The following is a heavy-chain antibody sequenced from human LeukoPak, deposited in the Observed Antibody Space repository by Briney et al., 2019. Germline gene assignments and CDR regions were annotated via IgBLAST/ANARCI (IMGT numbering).Heavy chain of an antibody. Sequence: ASVKVSCKASGGTFSSYAISWVRQAPGQGLEWMGGIIPIFGIADYAQKFQARVTITADKSTSTAYMDLSSLRSDDTAVYYCARGWLKAVPDERYYFDYWGQGTLVTVSS. J-gene: IGHJ4*02. D-gene: IGHD5-18*01. CDR2: IIPIFGIA. CDR1: GGTFSSYA. V-gene: IGHV1-69*10. CDR3: ARGWLKAVPDERYYFDY.